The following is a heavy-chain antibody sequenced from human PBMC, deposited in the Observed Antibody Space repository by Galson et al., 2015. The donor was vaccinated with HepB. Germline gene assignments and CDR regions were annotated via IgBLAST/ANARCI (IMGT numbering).Heavy chain of an antibody. J-gene: IGHJ6*02. D-gene: IGHD5-18*01. CDR1: GFAFHTYN. CDR3: ARRGYSYGAQSNYFYFGLDV. Sequence: SLRLSCAASGFAFHTYNMNWVRLAPGKGLEWVSYIDSVSVNRYYSDSVQGRFTISRDNAKNSLYLQMNGLRAEATAIYFCARRGYSYGAQSNYFYFGLDVWGQGTTVTVSS. CDR2: IDSVSVNR. V-gene: IGHV3-48*01.